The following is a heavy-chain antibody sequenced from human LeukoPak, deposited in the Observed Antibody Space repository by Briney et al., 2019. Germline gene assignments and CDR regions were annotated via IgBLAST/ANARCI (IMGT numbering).Heavy chain of an antibody. V-gene: IGHV3-23*01. CDR3: AKSYDSGGYPLGDY. Sequence: PGGSLTLSCSASGFTGPSFAMAWVRQAPGKGLEWVSGIAAGATGPYYSDSVKGRFTISRDNSRKTVKLQMNSLRAEDTAVYYCAKSYDSGGYPLGDYWGQGTLVTVSS. CDR1: GFTGPSFA. CDR2: IAAGATGP. D-gene: IGHD3-22*01. J-gene: IGHJ4*02.